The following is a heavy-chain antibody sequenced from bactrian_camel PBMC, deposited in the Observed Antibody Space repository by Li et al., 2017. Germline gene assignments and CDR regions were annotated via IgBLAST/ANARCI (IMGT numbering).Heavy chain of an antibody. CDR3: AARFQGFGYARCGFAEFGY. CDR1: GYTDNFNS. J-gene: IGHJ6*01. D-gene: IGHD5*01. Sequence: SGGGSVQAGGALRLSCAADGYTDNFNSMGWFRQAPGKGLEWVSAIVNGDRTTYAESVKGRFTISKDNAKNTLYLQMNSLKPEDTAMYYCAARFQGFGYARCGFAEFGYWGQGTQVTVS. V-gene: IGHV3S28*01. CDR2: IVNGDRT.